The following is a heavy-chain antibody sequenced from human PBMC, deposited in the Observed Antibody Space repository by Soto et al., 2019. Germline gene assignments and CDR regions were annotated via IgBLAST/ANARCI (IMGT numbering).Heavy chain of an antibody. CDR1: GYTFTTYY. CDR3: ARAGYCSGGTCFHGNCDY. CDR2: INPNGGST. D-gene: IGHD2-15*01. J-gene: IGHJ4*02. V-gene: IGHV1-46*01. Sequence: QVQLVQSGAEVKRPGASVKVSCKASGYTFTTYYMHWVRQAPGQGLEWLGIINPNGGSTTYAQKFQGRVTMTRDTSTSTVYLELSSVRSEDKAVYYCARAGYCSGGTCFHGNCDYWGQGSLVTVSA.